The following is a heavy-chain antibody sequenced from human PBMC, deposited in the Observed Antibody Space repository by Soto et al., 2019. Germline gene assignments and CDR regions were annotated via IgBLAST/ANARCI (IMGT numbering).Heavy chain of an antibody. CDR3: ARDSDYYDSSGYPRSGDY. D-gene: IGHD3-22*01. J-gene: IGHJ4*02. Sequence: EVQLLESGGGLVQPGGSLRLSCAASGFTFNNYAMTWVRQAPGKGLQWVSSISGGAETTYYADSVKGRFTISRDNSKNTLYLQMNSLRAEDTAVYYCARDSDYYDSSGYPRSGDYWGQGTLVTVSS. CDR2: ISGGAETT. V-gene: IGHV3-23*01. CDR1: GFTFNNYA.